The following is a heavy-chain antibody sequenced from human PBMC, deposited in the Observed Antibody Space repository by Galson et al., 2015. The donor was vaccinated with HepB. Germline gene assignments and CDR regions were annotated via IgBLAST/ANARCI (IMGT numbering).Heavy chain of an antibody. D-gene: IGHD6-13*01. V-gene: IGHV3-30*04. Sequence: SLRLSCAASGFTFSSYAMHWVRQAPGKGLEWVAVISYDGSNKYYADSVKGRFTISRDNSKNTLYLQMNSLRAEDTAVYYCAREPRIAAAGHFDYWGQGTLVTVSS. CDR2: ISYDGSNK. CDR3: AREPRIAAAGHFDY. CDR1: GFTFSSYA. J-gene: IGHJ4*02.